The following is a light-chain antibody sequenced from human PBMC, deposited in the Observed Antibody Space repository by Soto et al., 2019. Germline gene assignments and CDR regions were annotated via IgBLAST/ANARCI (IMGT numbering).Light chain of an antibody. CDR1: QSVSSN. V-gene: IGKV3-15*01. CDR2: GAS. J-gene: IGKJ1*01. CDR3: QQYNNWPPWT. Sequence: EILLTQSPATLAVSPGERATLSCRASQSVSSNLAWYQQKPGQAPRLLIYGASTRATGIPARFNGSGSGTEFTLTISSLQYEDFAVYYCQQYNNWPPWTFGQGTKVDIK.